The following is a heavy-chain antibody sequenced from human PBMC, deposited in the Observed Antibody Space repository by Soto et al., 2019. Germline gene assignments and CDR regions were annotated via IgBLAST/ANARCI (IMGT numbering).Heavy chain of an antibody. J-gene: IGHJ4*02. CDR3: GRDSNGYYYGIYY. V-gene: IGHV3-30*03. CDR2: TSDDGSNK. Sequence: GGSLRLSCAASGFTFFSYGMHWVRQAPGKGLEWVAVTSDDGSNKYYADSVKGRFTISRDNSKNTLFLQMNSLRAEDTAVYYCGRDSNGYYYGIYYWGQGTLVTVSS. D-gene: IGHD3-22*01. CDR1: GFTFFSYG.